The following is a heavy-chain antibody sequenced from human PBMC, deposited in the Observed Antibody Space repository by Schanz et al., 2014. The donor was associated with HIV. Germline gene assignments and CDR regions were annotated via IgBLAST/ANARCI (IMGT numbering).Heavy chain of an antibody. CDR1: GYTFTSYG. CDR3: ARVLGMAAANTYWWYFDL. Sequence: QLVQSGAEVKKPGASVKVSCKASGYTFTSYGISWVRQAPGQGLEWVGWISVYNGNTNYAQKLKGRVTMTTDTSTSIVYMELRSLRSDDTAVYYCARVLGMAAANTYWWYFDLWGRGTLVTVSS. V-gene: IGHV1-18*01. J-gene: IGHJ2*01. D-gene: IGHD1-26*01. CDR2: ISVYNGNT.